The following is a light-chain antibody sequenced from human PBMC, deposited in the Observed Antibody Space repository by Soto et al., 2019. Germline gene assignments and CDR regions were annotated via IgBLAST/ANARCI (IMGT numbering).Light chain of an antibody. CDR3: QQYGSSPYT. CDR1: QSVSSSY. Sequence: EIVLTQSPGTLSLSPGERATLSCRASQSVSSSYLAWYQQKPGQAPRLLIYDASSRATGIPDRFSCSGSGTDFTLTIGRLEPEDFAVYFCQQYGSSPYTFGQGTKLEIK. J-gene: IGKJ2*01. V-gene: IGKV3-20*01. CDR2: DAS.